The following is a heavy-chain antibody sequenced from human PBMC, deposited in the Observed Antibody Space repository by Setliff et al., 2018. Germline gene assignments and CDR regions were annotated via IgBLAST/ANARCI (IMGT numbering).Heavy chain of an antibody. Sequence: GASVKVSCKASGGTFSSYAISWVRQAPGQGLEYMGWISPNNAKTDYAQKFRGKVALTTDTSTSTAYMELRSLKSDDTAVYYCARGFSESLTPYFDYWGQGTLVTVSS. CDR1: GGTFSSYA. CDR2: ISPNNAKT. V-gene: IGHV1-18*01. J-gene: IGHJ4*02. D-gene: IGHD2-15*01. CDR3: ARGFSESLTPYFDY.